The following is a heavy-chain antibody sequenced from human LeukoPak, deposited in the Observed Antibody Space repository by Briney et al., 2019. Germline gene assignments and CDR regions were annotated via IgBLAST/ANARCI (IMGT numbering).Heavy chain of an antibody. CDR1: GGSFSGYY. J-gene: IGHJ5*02. CDR2: INHSGST. V-gene: IGHV4-34*01. D-gene: IGHD2-2*01. CDR3: ARGRRNTVVVPAPYNYLDP. Sequence: SETLSLTCAVYGGSFSGYYWSWIRQPPGKGLEWIGEINHSGSTNYNPSLKSRVTISVDTSKNQFSLKLSSVTAADTAVYYCARGRRNTVVVPAPYNYLDPWGQGTLVTVSS.